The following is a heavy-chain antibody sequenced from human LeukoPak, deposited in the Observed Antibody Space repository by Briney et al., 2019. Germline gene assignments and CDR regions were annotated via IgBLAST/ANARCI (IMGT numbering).Heavy chain of an antibody. CDR3: AKSSRYGTGWYGRIDY. Sequence: GGSLRLSCAASGFTFSSYAMSWVRQAPGKGLEWVSAISGSGGSTYYADSVKGRFTISRDNSKNTPYLQMNSLRADDTAVYYCAKSSRYGTGWYGRIDYWGQGTLVTVP. V-gene: IGHV3-23*01. D-gene: IGHD6-19*01. J-gene: IGHJ4*02. CDR2: ISGSGGST. CDR1: GFTFSSYA.